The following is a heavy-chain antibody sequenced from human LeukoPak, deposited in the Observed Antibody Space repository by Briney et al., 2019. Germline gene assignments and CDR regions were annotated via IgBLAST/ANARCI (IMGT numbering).Heavy chain of an antibody. J-gene: IGHJ4*02. Sequence: SETLSLTCTVSGGSISSSSYYWAWIRQPPGKGLEWIGYIYYSGSTYYNPSLKSLITISVDTSKNQFSLKLSSVTAADTAVYYCARGDWSSSIDYWGQGTLVTVSS. CDR1: GGSISSSSYY. CDR3: ARGDWSSSIDY. CDR2: IYYSGST. V-gene: IGHV4-30-4*08. D-gene: IGHD6-6*01.